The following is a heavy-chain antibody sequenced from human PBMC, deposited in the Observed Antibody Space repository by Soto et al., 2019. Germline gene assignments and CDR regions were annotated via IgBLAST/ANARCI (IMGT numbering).Heavy chain of an antibody. CDR1: GGSISSSSYY. Sequence: SETLSLTCTVSGGSISSSSYYWGWIRQPPGKGLEWIGSIYYSGRTYYNPSLKSRVTISVDTSKNQFSLKLSSVTAADTAVYYCAVYGDYVYWGQGTLVTVSS. D-gene: IGHD4-17*01. CDR2: IYYSGRT. J-gene: IGHJ4*02. CDR3: AVYGDYVY. V-gene: IGHV4-39*01.